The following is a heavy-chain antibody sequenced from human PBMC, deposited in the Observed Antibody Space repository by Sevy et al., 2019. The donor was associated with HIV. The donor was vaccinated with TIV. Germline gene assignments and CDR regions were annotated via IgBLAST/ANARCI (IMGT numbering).Heavy chain of an antibody. Sequence: GGSLRLSCAASGFTFSSYAMHWVRQAPGKGLEWVAVISYDGSNKYYADSVKGRFTISRDNSKNTLYLQMNSLRAEDTAVYYCARAPVLRFLEWLYGMDVWGQGTTVTVSS. CDR1: GFTFSSYA. J-gene: IGHJ6*02. CDR2: ISYDGSNK. V-gene: IGHV3-30*04. CDR3: ARAPVLRFLEWLYGMDV. D-gene: IGHD3-3*01.